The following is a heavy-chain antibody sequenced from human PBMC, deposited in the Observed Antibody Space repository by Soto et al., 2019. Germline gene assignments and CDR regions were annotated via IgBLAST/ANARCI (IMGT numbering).Heavy chain of an antibody. CDR1: EFTFSNYA. Sequence: PGGSLRLSCSASEFTFSNYAMSWVRQAPGKGLEWVSSISDNGGTTYYADSVKGRFTISRDNSKNTLYLQMNSLRAEDTAVYYCAKGPLRYFDWWAGGYYFDYWGQGTLVTVSS. CDR2: ISDNGGTT. V-gene: IGHV3-23*01. CDR3: AKGPLRYFDWWAGGYYFDY. J-gene: IGHJ4*02. D-gene: IGHD3-9*01.